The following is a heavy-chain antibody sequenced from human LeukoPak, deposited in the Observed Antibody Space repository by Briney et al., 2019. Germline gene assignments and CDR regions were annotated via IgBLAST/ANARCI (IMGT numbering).Heavy chain of an antibody. CDR2: ISAYNGNT. V-gene: IGHV1-18*01. J-gene: IGHJ3*02. D-gene: IGHD3-10*01. CDR1: GYTFTSYG. CDR3: AREFGEPGGAFDI. Sequence: ASVKVSCKASGYTFTSYGISWVRQAPGQGLEWMGWISAYNGNTNYAQKFQGRVTITADKSTSTAYMELSSLRSEDTAVYYCAREFGEPGGAFDIWGQGTMVTVSS.